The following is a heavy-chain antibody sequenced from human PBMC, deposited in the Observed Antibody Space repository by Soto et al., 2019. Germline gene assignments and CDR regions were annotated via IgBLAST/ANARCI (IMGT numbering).Heavy chain of an antibody. CDR3: ARVSGIAAAGSQDFQH. Sequence: ASVKVSCKASGYTFTSYYMHWVRQAPGQGLEWMGIINPSGGSTSYAQKFQGRVTMTRDTSTSTVYMELSSLRSEDTAVYYCARVSGIAAAGSQDFQHWGQGTLVTVSS. J-gene: IGHJ1*01. D-gene: IGHD6-13*01. V-gene: IGHV1-46*01. CDR2: INPSGGST. CDR1: GYTFTSYY.